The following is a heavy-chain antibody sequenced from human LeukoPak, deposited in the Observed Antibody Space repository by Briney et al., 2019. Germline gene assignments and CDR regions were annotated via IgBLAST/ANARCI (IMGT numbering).Heavy chain of an antibody. CDR1: GFTFSTYA. Sequence: GGSLRLSCAASGFTFSTYAMSWVRQAPGKGLEWVSYISSSGSTIYYADSVKGRFTISRDNAKNSLYLQMNSLRAEDTAVYYCARGNDYDDAFDIWGQGTMVTVSS. V-gene: IGHV3-48*04. D-gene: IGHD4-17*01. J-gene: IGHJ3*02. CDR2: ISSSGSTI. CDR3: ARGNDYDDAFDI.